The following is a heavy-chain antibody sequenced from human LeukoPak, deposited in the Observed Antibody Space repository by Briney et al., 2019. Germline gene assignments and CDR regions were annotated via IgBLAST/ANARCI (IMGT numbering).Heavy chain of an antibody. V-gene: IGHV4-38-2*02. CDR1: GYSISSGYY. CDR3: ARQVTTYDAEYFQH. D-gene: IGHD4-17*01. Sequence: PSETLSLTCTVSGYSISSGYYWGWIRQPPGKGLEWIGSIYHSGSTYYNPSLKSRVTISVDTSKNQFSLKLSSVTAADTAVYYCARQVTTYDAEYFQHWGQGTLVTVSS. CDR2: IYHSGST. J-gene: IGHJ1*01.